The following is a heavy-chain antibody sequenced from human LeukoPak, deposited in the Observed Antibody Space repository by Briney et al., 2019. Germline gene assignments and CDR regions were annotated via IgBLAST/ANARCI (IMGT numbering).Heavy chain of an antibody. CDR2: INPNGART. Sequence: ASVKVSCKTSGYTFDSYYIHWVRQAPGQGLEWMGIINPNGARTSYAQKFQDRVTMTRDMSTTTMYLELSSLRSEDTAVYYCTRSTTSNDAFEIWGQGTMVTVSS. CDR1: GYTFDSYY. CDR3: TRSTTSNDAFEI. V-gene: IGHV1-46*02. J-gene: IGHJ3*02. D-gene: IGHD1-26*01.